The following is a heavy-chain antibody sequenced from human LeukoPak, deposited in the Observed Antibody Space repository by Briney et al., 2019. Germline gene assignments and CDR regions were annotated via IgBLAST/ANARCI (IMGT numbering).Heavy chain of an antibody. J-gene: IGHJ6*03. D-gene: IGHD6-13*01. Sequence: GGSLRLSCAASGFSFTNAWMSWVRQAPGKGLEWVGRIKSKTDGGTTDYAAPVKGRFTISRGDSENTLYLQMNSLRAEDTAVYYCARVPRWGSSSWYPGYMDVWGKGTTVTVSS. CDR3: ARVPRWGSSSWYPGYMDV. CDR1: GFSFTNAW. V-gene: IGHV3-15*01. CDR2: IKSKTDGGTT.